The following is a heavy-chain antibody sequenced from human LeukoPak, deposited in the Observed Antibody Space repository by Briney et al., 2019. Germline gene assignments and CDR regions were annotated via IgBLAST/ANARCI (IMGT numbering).Heavy chain of an antibody. Sequence: GGSLRLSCEASGLTFSNAWMTWVRQAPRKGLEWVGRIKSKTDGGTTDYAAPVKGRFTISRDDSKNTVYLQMNGLKTEDTAVYYCAKVGVYYYDYWGQGALVTVSS. D-gene: IGHD3-22*01. V-gene: IGHV3-15*01. J-gene: IGHJ4*02. CDR3: AKVGVYYYDY. CDR1: GLTFSNAW. CDR2: IKSKTDGGTT.